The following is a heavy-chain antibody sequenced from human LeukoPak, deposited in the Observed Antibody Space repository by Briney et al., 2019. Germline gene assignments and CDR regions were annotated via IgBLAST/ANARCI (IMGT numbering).Heavy chain of an antibody. J-gene: IGHJ5*02. V-gene: IGHV1-69*06. Sequence: GASVKVSCKASGGTFSSYAISWVRQAPGQGLEWMGGIIPIFGTANYAQKFQGRVTITADKSTSTAYMELSSLRSEDTAVYYCARAPIVVENWFDPWGQGTLVTVSS. D-gene: IGHD3-22*01. CDR2: IIPIFGTA. CDR1: GGTFSSYA. CDR3: ARAPIVVENWFDP.